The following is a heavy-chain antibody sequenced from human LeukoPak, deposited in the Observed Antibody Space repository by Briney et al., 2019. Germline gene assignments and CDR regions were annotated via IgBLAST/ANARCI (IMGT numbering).Heavy chain of an antibody. J-gene: IGHJ4*02. CDR3: AYSPISWYGAFFDY. Sequence: SGPTLVKPTQPLTLTCTFSGFSLSTSGVGVGWIRQPPGKALEWLALIYWNDDKRYSPSLKSRLTITKDTSKNQVVLTMTNMDPVDTATYYCAYSPISWYGAFFDYWGQGTLVTVSS. D-gene: IGHD6-13*01. V-gene: IGHV2-5*01. CDR2: IYWNDDK. CDR1: GFSLSTSGVG.